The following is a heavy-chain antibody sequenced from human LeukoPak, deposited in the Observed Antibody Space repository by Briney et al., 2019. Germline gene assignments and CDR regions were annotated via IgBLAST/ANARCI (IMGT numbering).Heavy chain of an antibody. CDR2: ISAYNGNT. Sequence: ASVKVSCKASGYTFTSYGISWVRQAPGQGLEWMGWISAYNGNTNYAQKLQGRVTMTTDTSTSIAYMELRSLRSDDTAVYHCARAGNYCSGGSCPDYWGQGTLVTVSS. J-gene: IGHJ4*02. CDR1: GYTFTSYG. D-gene: IGHD2-15*01. CDR3: ARAGNYCSGGSCPDY. V-gene: IGHV1-18*01.